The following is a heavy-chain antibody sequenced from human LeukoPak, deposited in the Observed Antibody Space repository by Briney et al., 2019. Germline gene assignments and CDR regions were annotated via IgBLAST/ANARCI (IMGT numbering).Heavy chain of an antibody. CDR3: ARDDPTYNSGWYVDY. D-gene: IGHD6-19*01. CDR2: ISAYNGNT. Sequence: PGSSVKVSCKASGYTFTSYGISWVRQAPGQGLEWMGWISAYNGNTNYAQKLQGRVTMTTDTSTSTAYMELRSLRSDDTAVYYCARDDPTYNSGWYVDYWGQGTLVTVSS. CDR1: GYTFTSYG. V-gene: IGHV1-18*01. J-gene: IGHJ4*02.